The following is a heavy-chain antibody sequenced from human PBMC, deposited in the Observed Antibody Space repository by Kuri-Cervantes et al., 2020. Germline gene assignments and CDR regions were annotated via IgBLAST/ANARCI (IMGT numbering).Heavy chain of an antibody. CDR3: AREHSGYVGGYYYYYGMDV. Sequence: ASVKVSCKASGYTLTGYYMHLVRQAPGQGLEWMGWINPNSCGTNYAQKFQGRVTMTRDTSISTAYMELSRLRSDDTAVYYCAREHSGYVGGYYYYYGMDVWGQGTTVTVSS. D-gene: IGHD5-12*01. CDR2: INPNSCGT. V-gene: IGHV1-2*02. J-gene: IGHJ6*02. CDR1: GYTLTGYY.